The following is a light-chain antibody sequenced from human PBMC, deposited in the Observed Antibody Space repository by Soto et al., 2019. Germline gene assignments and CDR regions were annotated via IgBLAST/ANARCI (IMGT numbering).Light chain of an antibody. CDR1: QSVLYSSNNKNY. V-gene: IGKV4-1*01. CDR2: WAS. CDR3: HQYYSTPYK. J-gene: IGKJ2*01. Sequence: DIVMTQSPDSLAVSLGERATINCKSSQSVLYSSNNKNYLAWYQQKPGQPPKLLIYWASTRESGVPDRFSGSGSGTDFTLTISSLQAEDVAVYYCHQYYSTPYKFGQGTKLEI.